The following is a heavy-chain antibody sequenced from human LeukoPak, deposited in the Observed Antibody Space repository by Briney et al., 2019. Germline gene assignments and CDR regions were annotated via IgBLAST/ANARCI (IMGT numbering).Heavy chain of an antibody. V-gene: IGHV3-21*01. CDR3: ARDLTGGEYFDS. J-gene: IGHJ4*02. CDR1: GFTLSSYK. D-gene: IGHD3-16*01. Sequence: KPGGSLRLSCAASGFTLSSYKMTWVRQAPGKGLEWVASISPSSSYIYYGDSLKGRVTVSRGNAKNSLFLQMSSLRAEDTAIYYCARDLTGGEYFDSWGQGTLVSVSS. CDR2: ISPSSSYI.